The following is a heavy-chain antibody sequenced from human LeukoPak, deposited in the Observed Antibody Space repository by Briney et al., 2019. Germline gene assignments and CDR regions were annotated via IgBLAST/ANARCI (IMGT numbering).Heavy chain of an antibody. CDR2: IYYSGNT. D-gene: IGHD1-26*01. CDR3: AREDSGTSIDY. CDR1: GGSIISYY. Sequence: SETLSLTCTVSGGSIISYYYTWIRQPPGKGLEWIGYIYYSGNTNYNPSLKSRVTMSLDMSKNQFSLRLTSVTAADTAVYYCAREDSGTSIDYWGQGTLVTVSS. J-gene: IGHJ4*01. V-gene: IGHV4-59*01.